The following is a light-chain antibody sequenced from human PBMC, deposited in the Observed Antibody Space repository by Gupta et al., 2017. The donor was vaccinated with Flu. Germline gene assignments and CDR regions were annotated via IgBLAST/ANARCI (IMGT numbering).Light chain of an antibody. Sequence: TPGEPASISCRSSQSLLKITGHEYLDWYGQKPGQSQQLLIYLGSTRASGVPDRISGSGSGTDFTLKINRGEAEDVGVYFCMQALQTPLTFGGGTKVEIK. CDR2: LGS. CDR1: QSLLKITGHEY. V-gene: IGKV2-28*01. CDR3: MQALQTPLT. J-gene: IGKJ4*01.